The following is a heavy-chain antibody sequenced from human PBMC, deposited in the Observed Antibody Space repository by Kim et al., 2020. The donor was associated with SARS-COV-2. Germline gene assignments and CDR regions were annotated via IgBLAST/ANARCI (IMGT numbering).Heavy chain of an antibody. D-gene: IGHD1-26*01. Sequence: SETLSLTCTVSGGSISSYYCSWIRIPPQQGMDWIWYVYISWSSNSNPSLNIQGTVSVSTAKSQFSLKLSSVTATATDMYVCEWARWRWLVYTANWFVDL. CDR3: EWARWRWLVYTANWFVDL. V-gene: IGHV4-59*01. CDR1: GGSISSYY. CDR2: VYISWSS. J-gene: IGHJ2*01.